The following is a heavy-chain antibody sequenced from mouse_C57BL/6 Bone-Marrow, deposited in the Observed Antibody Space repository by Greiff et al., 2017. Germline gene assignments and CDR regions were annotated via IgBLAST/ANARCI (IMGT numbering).Heavy chain of an antibody. D-gene: IGHD2-1*01. CDR2: IWSGGST. CDR1: GFSLTSYG. J-gene: IGHJ4*01. V-gene: IGHV2-2*01. Sequence: VKVVESGPGLVQPSQSLSITCTVSGFSLTSYGVHWVRQSPGKGLEWLGVIWSGGSTDYNAAFISRLSISKDNSKSQVFFKMNSLQADDTAIYYCARNRNGNAYAMDYWGQGTSVTVSS. CDR3: ARNRNGNAYAMDY.